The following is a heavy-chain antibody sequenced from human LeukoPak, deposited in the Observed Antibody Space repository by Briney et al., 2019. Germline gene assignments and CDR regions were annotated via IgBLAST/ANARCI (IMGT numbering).Heavy chain of an antibody. Sequence: GGSLRLSCTASGFTFSSHWMTWVRQPPGKGLEWVANIKEDGSVKYYVDSVKGRFTISRDNIKNVLYLQVNSLRADDTAVYFCARGMEYYDFWSGYSEDDAFDIWGQGTMVTVSS. CDR2: IKEDGSVK. D-gene: IGHD3-3*01. J-gene: IGHJ3*02. V-gene: IGHV3-7*03. CDR1: GFTFSSHW. CDR3: ARGMEYYDFWSGYSEDDAFDI.